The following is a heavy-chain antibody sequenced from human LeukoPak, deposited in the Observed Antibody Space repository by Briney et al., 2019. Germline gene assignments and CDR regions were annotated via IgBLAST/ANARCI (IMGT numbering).Heavy chain of an antibody. CDR2: INPNSGGT. CDR1: GYTFTAYY. V-gene: IGHV1-2*02. J-gene: IGHJ4*02. CDR3: ASGYSSGWAGDY. D-gene: IGHD6-19*01. Sequence: ASVKVSCKASGYTFTAYYQYWVRQAPGQGLEWMGWINPNSGGTNYVQKFQGRVTMTRDTSINTAYMELRRLRSDDTAVYYCASGYSSGWAGDYLGQGTLVTVSS.